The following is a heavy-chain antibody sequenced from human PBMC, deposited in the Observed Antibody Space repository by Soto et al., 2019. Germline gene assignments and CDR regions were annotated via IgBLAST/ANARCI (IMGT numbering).Heavy chain of an antibody. Sequence: EVQLVESGGGLVKPGGSLRLSCAASGFTFSSYSMNWVRQAPGKGLEWVSSISSSSSYIYYADSVKGRFTISRDNAKNSLYLQMNSLRAEDTAVYYCARALGVVVPAAIGRREYYHGMDVWGQGTTVTVSS. J-gene: IGHJ6*02. V-gene: IGHV3-21*01. CDR1: GFTFSSYS. CDR3: ARALGVVVPAAIGRREYYHGMDV. CDR2: ISSSSSYI. D-gene: IGHD2-2*02.